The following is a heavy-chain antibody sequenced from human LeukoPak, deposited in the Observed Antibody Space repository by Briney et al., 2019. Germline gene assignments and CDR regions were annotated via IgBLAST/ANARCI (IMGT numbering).Heavy chain of an antibody. CDR2: ISGSGGST. CDR3: AKERADTGGFYNYYSLDH. J-gene: IGHJ4*02. D-gene: IGHD2-8*02. Sequence: PGGSLRLSCAASGFAFSSYAMSWVRQAPGKGLEWVSAISGSGGSTYYADSVKGRFTISRDNSKNTLYLQMNSLRAEDTAVYYCAKERADTGGFYNYYSLDHWGQGALVTVSS. CDR1: GFAFSSYA. V-gene: IGHV3-23*01.